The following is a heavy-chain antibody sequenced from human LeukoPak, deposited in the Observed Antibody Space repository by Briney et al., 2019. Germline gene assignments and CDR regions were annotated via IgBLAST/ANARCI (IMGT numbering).Heavy chain of an antibody. CDR3: AREGAAASEFDY. CDR2: IDYSSSNI. Sequence: GGSLRLSCAASGFDFYRYSMNWVRQAPGKGLEWVSSIDYSSSNIYYGDSVKGRFTISRDNTKSLLYLEMNSLRAEDTAVYYCAREGAAASEFDYWGQGTLVTVSS. V-gene: IGHV3-21*06. D-gene: IGHD6-13*01. CDR1: GFDFYRYS. J-gene: IGHJ4*02.